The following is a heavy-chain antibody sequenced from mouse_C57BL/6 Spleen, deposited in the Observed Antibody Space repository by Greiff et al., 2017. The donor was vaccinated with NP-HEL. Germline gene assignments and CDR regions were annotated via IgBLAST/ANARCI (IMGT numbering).Heavy chain of an antibody. J-gene: IGHJ2*01. Sequence: VQLQESGAELVRPGASVTLSCKASGYTFTDYEMHWVKQTPVHGLEWIGAIDPETGGTAYNQKFKGKAILTADKSSSTAYMELRSLTSEDSAVYYCTRSHGGNYYFDYWGQGTTLTVSS. D-gene: IGHD2-1*01. CDR2: IDPETGGT. CDR3: TRSHGGNYYFDY. V-gene: IGHV1-15*01. CDR1: GYTFTDYE.